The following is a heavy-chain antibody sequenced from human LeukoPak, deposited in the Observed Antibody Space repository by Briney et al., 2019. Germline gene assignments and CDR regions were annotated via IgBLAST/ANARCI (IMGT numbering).Heavy chain of an antibody. J-gene: IGHJ4*02. V-gene: IGHV4-34*01. Sequence: SETLSLTCTVSGGSISSYYWSWIRQPAGKGLEWIGEINHSGSTNYNPSLKSRVTISVDTSKNQFSLKLSSVTAADTAVYYCARDSGYSSGWYDLGKRGQGTLVTVSS. D-gene: IGHD6-19*01. CDR3: ARDSGYSSGWYDLGK. CDR1: GGSISSYY. CDR2: INHSGST.